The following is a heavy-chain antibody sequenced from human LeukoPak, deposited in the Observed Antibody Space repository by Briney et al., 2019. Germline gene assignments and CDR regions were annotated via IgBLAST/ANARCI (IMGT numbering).Heavy chain of an antibody. CDR3: ARLGWATAPLDY. CDR2: ISSSSGHT. D-gene: IGHD5-12*01. V-gene: IGHV3-11*06. Sequence: GGSLRLSCAASGFTFSDYYMSWIRQAPGKGLEWVSYISSSSGHTNYADSVKGRFTISRDNAKNSLYLQMNSLRAEDTAVYYCARLGWATAPLDYWGQGTLATVSS. J-gene: IGHJ4*02. CDR1: GFTFSDYY.